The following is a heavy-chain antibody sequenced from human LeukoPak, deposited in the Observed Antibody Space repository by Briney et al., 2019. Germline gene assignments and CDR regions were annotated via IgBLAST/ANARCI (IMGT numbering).Heavy chain of an antibody. J-gene: IGHJ4*02. Sequence: GASVKVSCEASGGTFSSYAISWVRQAPGQGLEWMGRIIPILGIANYAQKFQGRVTITADKSTSTAYMELSSLRSEDTAVYYCARVSRIVGATNYFDYWGQGTLVTVSS. V-gene: IGHV1-69*04. CDR1: GGTFSSYA. D-gene: IGHD1-26*01. CDR2: IIPILGIA. CDR3: ARVSRIVGATNYFDY.